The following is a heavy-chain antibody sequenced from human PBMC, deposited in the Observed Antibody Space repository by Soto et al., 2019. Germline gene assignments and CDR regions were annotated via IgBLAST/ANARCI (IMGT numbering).Heavy chain of an antibody. CDR1: GGSFSGYY. J-gene: IGHJ4*02. D-gene: IGHD1-7*01. CDR3: ARAIGGNYVRDFDY. Sequence: SETLSLTCAVYGGSFSGYYWSWIRQPPGKGLEWIGEINHSGSTNYNPSLKSRVTISVDTSKNQFSLKLSSVTAADTAVYYCARAIGGNYVRDFDYWGQGTLVTGSS. CDR2: INHSGST. V-gene: IGHV4-34*01.